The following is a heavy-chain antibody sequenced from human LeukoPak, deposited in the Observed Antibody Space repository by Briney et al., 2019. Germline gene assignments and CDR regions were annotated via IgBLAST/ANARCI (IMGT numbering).Heavy chain of an antibody. D-gene: IGHD1-1*01. V-gene: IGHV4-59*01. CDR3: ASGLGAGTPLGYYYYYMDV. CDR2: IYYSGST. CDR1: GGSISSYY. Sequence: SETLSLTCTVSGGSISSYYWSWIRQPPGKGLEWIGYIYYSGSTNYNPSLKSRVTISVDTSKNQFSLKLSSVTAADTAVYYCASGLGAGTPLGYYYYYMDVWGKGTTVTVSS. J-gene: IGHJ6*03.